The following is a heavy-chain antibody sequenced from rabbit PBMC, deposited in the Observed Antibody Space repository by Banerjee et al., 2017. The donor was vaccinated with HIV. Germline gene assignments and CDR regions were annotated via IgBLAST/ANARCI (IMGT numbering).Heavy chain of an antibody. CDR1: GFSFSSSYY. J-gene: IGHJ3*01. Sequence: QEQLEESGGDLVKPEGSLTLTCTASGFSFSSSYYMCWVRQAPGKGLEWIACIHGGSSGSTYYASWAKGRFTISKTSSTTVTLQMTSLTAADTATYFCARSAGDIRLDLWGPGTLVTVS. CDR2: IHGGSSGST. CDR3: ARSAGDIRLDL. V-gene: IGHV1S45*01. D-gene: IGHD2-1*01.